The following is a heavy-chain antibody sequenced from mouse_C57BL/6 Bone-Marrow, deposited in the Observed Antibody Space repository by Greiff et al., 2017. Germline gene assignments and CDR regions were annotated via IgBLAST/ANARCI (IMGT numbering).Heavy chain of an antibody. CDR3: AREEDYGSSARAYWYFDV. CDR2: INYDGSST. V-gene: IGHV5-16*01. D-gene: IGHD1-1*01. CDR1: GFTFSDYY. Sequence: EVKLVESEGGLVQPGSSMKLSCTASGFTFSDYYMAWVRQVPEKGLEWVANINYDGSSTYYLDSLKSRFIISRDNAKNILYLQMSSLKSEDTATYYCAREEDYGSSARAYWYFDVWGTGTTVTVSS. J-gene: IGHJ1*03.